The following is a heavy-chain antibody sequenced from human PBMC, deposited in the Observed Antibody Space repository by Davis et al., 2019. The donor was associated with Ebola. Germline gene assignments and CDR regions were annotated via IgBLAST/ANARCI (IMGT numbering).Heavy chain of an antibody. Sequence: AASVKVSFKASGGTFSSYAIGWVRQAPGQGLEWMGRVIPMSGTTNYAQKFEDRVTITADKFTDVSYMELTRLTYEDTAMYYCAREAVSASTVGNWFAPWGQGTLVTVSS. CDR2: VIPMSGTT. CDR1: GGTFSSYA. D-gene: IGHD4-17*01. CDR3: AREAVSASTVGNWFAP. J-gene: IGHJ5*02. V-gene: IGHV1-69*06.